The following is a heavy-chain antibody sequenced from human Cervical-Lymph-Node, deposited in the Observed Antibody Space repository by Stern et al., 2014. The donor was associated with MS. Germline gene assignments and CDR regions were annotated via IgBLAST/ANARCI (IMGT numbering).Heavy chain of an antibody. Sequence: VQLVQSGAEVKKPWASVKVSCKASGYTFTSYDINWVRQATGQGLEWMGWMNPNSGNTGYAQKFQGRVTMTRNTSISTAYMELSSLRSEDTAVYYCARGRRVAARPYYYYGMDVWGQGTTVTVSS. D-gene: IGHD6-6*01. CDR3: ARGRRVAARPYYYYGMDV. V-gene: IGHV1-8*01. CDR1: GYTFTSYD. CDR2: MNPNSGNT. J-gene: IGHJ6*02.